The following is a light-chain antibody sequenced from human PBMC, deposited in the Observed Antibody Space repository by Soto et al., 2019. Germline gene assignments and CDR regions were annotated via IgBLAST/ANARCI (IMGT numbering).Light chain of an antibody. CDR2: AAS. CDR1: QAISSD. V-gene: IGKV1-9*01. CDR3: QQLNSFAFT. Sequence: DIQLTQSPSFLSASVGDRATITCRASQAISSDLAWYQQKPGKAPKLLIYAASTLQSGVPSRFSGSGSGTEFTLTISSLQPEDFATYHCQQLNSFAFTFGGGTKMEIK. J-gene: IGKJ4*01.